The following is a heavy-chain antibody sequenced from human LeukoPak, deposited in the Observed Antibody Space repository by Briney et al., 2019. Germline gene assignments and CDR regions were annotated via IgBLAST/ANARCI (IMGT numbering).Heavy chain of an antibody. Sequence: GGSLRLSCAASGLTFSSYAMSWVRQAPGKGLEWVSAISGSGSSTYYADSVKGRFTISRDNSKNTLYLQMNSLRAEDTAVYYCAKAGYCSSTSCYTNWFDPWGQGTLVTVSS. CDR3: AKAGYCSSTSCYTNWFDP. D-gene: IGHD2-2*02. J-gene: IGHJ5*02. CDR2: ISGSGSST. V-gene: IGHV3-23*01. CDR1: GLTFSSYA.